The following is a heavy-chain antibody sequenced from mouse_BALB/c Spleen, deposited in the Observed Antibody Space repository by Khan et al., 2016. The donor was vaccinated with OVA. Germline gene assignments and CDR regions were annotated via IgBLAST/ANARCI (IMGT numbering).Heavy chain of an antibody. D-gene: IGHD2-10*01. V-gene: IGHV2-6-1*01. Sequence: QVQLKELGPGLVAPSQSLSITCTILGFSLTNYGIHWVRQPPGKGLEWLVVIWSDGSTTYNSALKSRLTISKDNSKSQVFLKMNSLQTDDTAVYFCARQPYYHYNIMDYWGQGTSVTVSS. J-gene: IGHJ4*01. CDR3: ARQPYYHYNIMDY. CDR1: GFSLTNYG. CDR2: IWSDGST.